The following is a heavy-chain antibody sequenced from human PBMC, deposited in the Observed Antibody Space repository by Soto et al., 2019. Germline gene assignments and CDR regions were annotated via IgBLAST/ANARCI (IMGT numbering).Heavy chain of an antibody. CDR2: ISYDGSNK. CDR3: AKDEVLVVVVARGYYGMDV. J-gene: IGHJ6*02. D-gene: IGHD2-15*01. V-gene: IGHV3-30*18. Sequence: GGSLRLSCAASGFTFSSYGMHWVRQAPGKGLEWVAVISYDGSNKYYADSVKGRFTISRDNSKNTLYLQMNSLRAEDTAVYYCAKDEVLVVVVARGYYGMDVWGQGTTVTVSS. CDR1: GFTFSSYG.